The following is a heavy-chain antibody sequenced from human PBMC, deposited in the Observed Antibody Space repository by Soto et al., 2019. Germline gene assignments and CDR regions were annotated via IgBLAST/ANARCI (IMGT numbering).Heavy chain of an antibody. Sequence: GGSLRLSCVASTFTSNTYSLNWVRQAPGKGLEWVSSITSGSSFIDYADSVKGRFTISRDDAKNSLFLQMSSLRADDTAVYYCARSQRNGAMEVWGQGTTVTVSS. CDR2: ITSGSSFI. D-gene: IGHD2-8*01. CDR1: TFTSNTYS. CDR3: ARSQRNGAMEV. V-gene: IGHV3-21*01. J-gene: IGHJ6*02.